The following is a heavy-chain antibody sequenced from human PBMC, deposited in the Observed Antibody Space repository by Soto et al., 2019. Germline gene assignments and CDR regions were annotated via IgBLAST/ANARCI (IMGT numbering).Heavy chain of an antibody. D-gene: IGHD4-17*01. Sequence: PGGSLRLSCAASGFSLSNYWMNWVRQAPGKGLEWVANIKQDGSEIYYVDSVKGRFTISRDNAKNSVYLQMNSLRIEDTAVYYCARSYTGDYEYYFDYWGQGTLVTVSS. CDR2: IKQDGSEI. J-gene: IGHJ4*02. CDR1: GFSLSNYW. V-gene: IGHV3-7*01. CDR3: ARSYTGDYEYYFDY.